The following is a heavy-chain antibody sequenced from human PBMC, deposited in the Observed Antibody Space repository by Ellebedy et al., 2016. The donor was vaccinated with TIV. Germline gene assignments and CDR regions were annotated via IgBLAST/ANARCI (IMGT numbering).Heavy chain of an antibody. V-gene: IGHV4-34*01. Sequence: MPGGSLRLSCAVSGGSFSGYDWRWIRQPPGKGLEWIGEITHRGSTYSNPSLKSRVSISADTSKNHLSLRLNSATAADTAMYYCAGANSFILHSSPDNDSWGRGTPVTVSS. CDR2: ITHRGST. J-gene: IGHJ2*01. D-gene: IGHD3/OR15-3a*01. CDR3: AGANSFILHSSPDNDS. CDR1: GGSFSGYD.